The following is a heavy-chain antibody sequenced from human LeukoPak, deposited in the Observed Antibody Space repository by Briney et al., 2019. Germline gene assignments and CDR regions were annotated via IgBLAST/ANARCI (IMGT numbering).Heavy chain of an antibody. CDR3: ARRGNWNDFDY. V-gene: IGHV1-18*01. CDR2: INSYNGNT. CDR1: GYTFTSYG. Sequence: ASVKVSCKASGYTFTSYGFSWVRQAPGQGLEWMGWINSYNGNTQYAPKFKGRVTTTIDTSTSTAYMELRSLGSDDTAVYYCARRGNWNDFDYWGQGTLVIVSS. J-gene: IGHJ4*02. D-gene: IGHD1-20*01.